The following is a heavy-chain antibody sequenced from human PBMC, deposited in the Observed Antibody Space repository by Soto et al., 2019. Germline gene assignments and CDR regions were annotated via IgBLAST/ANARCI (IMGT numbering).Heavy chain of an antibody. D-gene: IGHD2-15*01. CDR2: ISSSSSYI. V-gene: IGHV3-21*01. CDR3: AREEMDIVVVVAAPYLLAV. J-gene: IGHJ6*04. Sequence: GGSLRLSCAASGFTFSSYSMNWVRQAPGKGLEWVSSISSSSSYIYYADSVKGRFTISRDNAKNSLYLQMNSLRAEDTAVYYCAREEMDIVVVVAAPYLLAVWGKGTTVTVSS. CDR1: GFTFSSYS.